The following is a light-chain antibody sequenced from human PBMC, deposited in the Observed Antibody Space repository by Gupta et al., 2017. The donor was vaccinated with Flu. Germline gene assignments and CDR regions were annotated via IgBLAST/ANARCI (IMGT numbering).Light chain of an antibody. Sequence: EIVLTQSPATLSLSPGERATLSCRASQRVSSYLAWYQQKPGQAPRLLIYDASNRATGIPARFSGSGYGTDFALTISSREPEDFAVYYCQQRSNWPPLTFGGGTKVEIK. CDR3: QQRSNWPPLT. CDR2: DAS. CDR1: QRVSSY. J-gene: IGKJ4*01. V-gene: IGKV3-11*01.